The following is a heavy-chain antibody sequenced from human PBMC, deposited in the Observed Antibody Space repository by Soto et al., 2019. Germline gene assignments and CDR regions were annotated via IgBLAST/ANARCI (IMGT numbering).Heavy chain of an antibody. CDR3: ATDSGYGSGSSVNHYLDY. D-gene: IGHD3-10*01. CDR1: GFTFSTWA. CDR2: ISGSGGST. Sequence: GGSLRLSCATSGFTFSTWAMSWVRQVPGKGLEWVSVISGSGGSTYYSDSVKGRFTISRDNSKNSLYLQMDSLRVEDTAVYYCATDSGYGSGSSVNHYLDYWGHGTLVTVSS. V-gene: IGHV3-23*01. J-gene: IGHJ4*01.